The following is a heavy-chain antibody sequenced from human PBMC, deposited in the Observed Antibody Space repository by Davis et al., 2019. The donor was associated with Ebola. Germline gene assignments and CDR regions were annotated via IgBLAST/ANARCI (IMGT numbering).Heavy chain of an antibody. D-gene: IGHD3-22*01. Sequence: KVSCKASEYRFANYWIGWVRQKPGKGLERMGMIYPSDSDTRYSPSFQGQVIISADKSISTAYLQWNSLQASDTAVYYCARREGSYYDTRSYIDSWGQGTQVTVSS. J-gene: IGHJ4*02. CDR3: ARREGSYYDTRSYIDS. V-gene: IGHV5-51*01. CDR1: EYRFANYW. CDR2: IYPSDSDT.